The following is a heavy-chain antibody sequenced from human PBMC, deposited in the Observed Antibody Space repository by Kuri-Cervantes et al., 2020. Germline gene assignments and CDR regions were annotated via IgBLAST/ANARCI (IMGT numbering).Heavy chain of an antibody. D-gene: IGHD4-11*01. CDR3: ARGVGYSNSGRFDP. V-gene: IGHV3-21*01. CDR2: ISSSSSYI. J-gene: IGHJ5*02. CDR1: GFAFSSYS. Sequence: GGSLRLSCAASGFAFSSYSMNWVRQAPGKGLEWVSSISSSSSYIYYADSVKGRFTISRDNSKNTLYLQMNSLRAEDTAAYYCARGVGYSNSGRFDPWGQGTLVTVSS.